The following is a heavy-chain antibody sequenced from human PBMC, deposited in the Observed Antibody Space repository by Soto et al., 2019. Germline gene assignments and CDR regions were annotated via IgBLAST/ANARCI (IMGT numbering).Heavy chain of an antibody. CDR3: ARDPYGGYIFDS. CDR1: GFLFRNYA. Sequence: QVQLVESGGGVVQPGTSLRLSCAASGFLFRNYAVHWVRQSPAKGLAWLAVISFDGANIFYAGAAKGRFTISRDNSKQTLYLQLDSLRPEDTGVYFCARDPYGGYIFDSWGQGTQVTLSS. D-gene: IGHD5-12*01. V-gene: IGHV3-30-3*01. J-gene: IGHJ4*02. CDR2: ISFDGANI.